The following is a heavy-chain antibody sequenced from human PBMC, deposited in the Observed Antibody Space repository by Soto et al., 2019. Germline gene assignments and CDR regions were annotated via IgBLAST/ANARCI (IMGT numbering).Heavy chain of an antibody. V-gene: IGHV1-46*01. J-gene: IGHJ6*02. CDR1: GYTFTSYY. CDR2: INPSGGST. Sequence: VAAVKVSCKASGYTFTSYYMHWVRQAPGQGLEWMGIINPSGGSTSYAQKFQGRVTMTRDTSTSTVYMELSSLRSEDTAVYYCARDPGQYSGSYSGMDVWGQGSTVTVSS. D-gene: IGHD1-26*01. CDR3: ARDPGQYSGSYSGMDV.